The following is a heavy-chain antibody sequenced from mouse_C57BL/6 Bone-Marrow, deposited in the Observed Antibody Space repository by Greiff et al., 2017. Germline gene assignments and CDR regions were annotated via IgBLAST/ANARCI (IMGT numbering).Heavy chain of an antibody. CDR3: ASRDYYGSSYVDY. V-gene: IGHV14-3*01. J-gene: IGHJ2*01. D-gene: IGHD1-1*01. CDR1: GFNIKNTY. CDR2: IDPANGNT. Sequence: EVKLQQSVAELVRPGASVKLSCTASGFNIKNTYMHWVKQRPEQGLEWIGRIDPANGNTKYAPKFQGKATITADTSSNTAYLQLSSLTSEDTAIYYCASRDYYGSSYVDYWGQGTTLTVSS.